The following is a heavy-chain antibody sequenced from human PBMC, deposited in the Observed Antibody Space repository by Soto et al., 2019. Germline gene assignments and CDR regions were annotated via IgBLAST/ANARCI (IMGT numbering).Heavy chain of an antibody. CDR1: GFTFSSYA. J-gene: IGHJ5*02. V-gene: IGHV3-64*01. D-gene: IGHD4-17*01. CDR3: ARARSMTTVTTRWFDP. CDR2: ISSNGGST. Sequence: EVQLVESGGGLVQPGGSLRLSCAASGFTFSSYAMHWVRQAPGKGLEYVSAISSNGGSTYYANSVKGRFTISRDNSKNTLYLQVGSLRAEDMAVYYCARARSMTTVTTRWFDPWGQGTLVTVSS.